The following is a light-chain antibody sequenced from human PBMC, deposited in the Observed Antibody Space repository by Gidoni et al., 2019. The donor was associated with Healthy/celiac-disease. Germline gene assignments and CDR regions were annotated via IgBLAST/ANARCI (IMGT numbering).Light chain of an antibody. CDR2: WAS. V-gene: IGKV4-1*01. Sequence: DSVMTPSPDSLAVSLGERATINCKSSQSVLYSSNNKNYLAWYQQKPGQPPTLLIYWASTRESGVPDRFSGSGSGTDFTLTISSLQAEDVAVYYCQQYYSTPWTFGQGTKVEIK. CDR3: QQYYSTPWT. J-gene: IGKJ1*01. CDR1: QSVLYSSNNKNY.